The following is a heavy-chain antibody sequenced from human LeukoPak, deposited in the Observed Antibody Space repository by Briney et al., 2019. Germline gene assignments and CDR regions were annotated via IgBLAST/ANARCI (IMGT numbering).Heavy chain of an antibody. V-gene: IGHV3-23*01. Sequence: PGGSLRLSGAASGFTFSSYAMSWVRQAPGKGLEWVSAISGSGGSTYYADSVKGRFTISRDNSKNTLYLQMNSLRAEDTAVYYCAKHFQGYQLLSNYFDYWGQGTLVTVSS. CDR3: AKHFQGYQLLSNYFDY. D-gene: IGHD2-2*01. CDR2: ISGSGGST. J-gene: IGHJ4*02. CDR1: GFTFSSYA.